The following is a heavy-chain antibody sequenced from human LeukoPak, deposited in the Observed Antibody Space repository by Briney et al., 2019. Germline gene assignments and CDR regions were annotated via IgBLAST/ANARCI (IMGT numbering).Heavy chain of an antibody. D-gene: IGHD2-2*02. CDR2: ISSSGTTI. J-gene: IGHJ4*02. Sequence: GVSLRLSCAASGFTFSNYEMNWVRQAPGKGLEWVSYISSSGTTIYYADSVKGRFTISRDNAKNSLSLQMNSLKVEDTAVYYCARDHNGPYTFDYWGQGTLVTVSS. CDR1: GFTFSNYE. CDR3: ARDHNGPYTFDY. V-gene: IGHV3-48*03.